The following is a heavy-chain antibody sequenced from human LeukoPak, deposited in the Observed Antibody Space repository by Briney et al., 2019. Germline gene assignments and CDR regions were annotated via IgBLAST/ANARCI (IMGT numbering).Heavy chain of an antibody. CDR2: IWDDGSNK. V-gene: IGHV3-33*01. CDR3: ARESLSKYYYGSGSYYIYYYYGMDV. CDR1: GFTFSSYC. Sequence: GGALRLSCAASGFTFSSYCVHWVRQAPGKWLERVAVIWDDGSNKYYADSVKGRFTISRDNSKNTLYLQMNSLRAEDTAVYYCARESLSKYYYGSGSYYIYYYYGMDVWGKGTTVTVSS. J-gene: IGHJ6*04. D-gene: IGHD3-10*01.